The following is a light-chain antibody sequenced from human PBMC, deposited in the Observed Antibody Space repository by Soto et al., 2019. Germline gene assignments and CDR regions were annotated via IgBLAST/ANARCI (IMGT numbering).Light chain of an antibody. CDR2: DVY. V-gene: IGLV2-14*01. Sequence: SALTQPASVSGSPGQSITISCAGTSSDVGRYTYVSWYQQHPGKAPKLIIYDVYNRPSGVSTRFSGSKSGNTASLTISGLQAEDEADYYCTSYTSTSTPYVFGGGTKLTVL. CDR1: SSDVGRYTY. J-gene: IGLJ1*01. CDR3: TSYTSTSTPYV.